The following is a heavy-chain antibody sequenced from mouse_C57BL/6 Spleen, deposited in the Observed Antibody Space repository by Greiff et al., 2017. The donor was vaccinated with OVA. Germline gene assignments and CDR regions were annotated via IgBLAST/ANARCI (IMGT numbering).Heavy chain of an antibody. CDR1: GYTFTSYW. CDR2: INPSNGCT. D-gene: IGHD1-1*01. CDR3: ARFDYGSSYDYFDY. V-gene: IGHV1-53*01. J-gene: IGHJ2*01. Sequence: QVQLQQPGTELVKPGASVKLSCKASGYTFTSYWMHWVKQRPGQGLEWIGNINPSNGCTNYNEKFKSKATLTVDKSSSTAYMQLSSLTSEDSAVYYCARFDYGSSYDYFDYWGQGTTLTVSS.